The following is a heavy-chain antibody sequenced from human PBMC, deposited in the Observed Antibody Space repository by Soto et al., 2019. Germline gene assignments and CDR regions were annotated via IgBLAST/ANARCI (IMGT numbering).Heavy chain of an antibody. V-gene: IGHV1-18*01. CDR1: GYTFTNYG. J-gene: IGHJ5*02. CDR3: ARGVGSGSYYNQYNWFDP. CDR2: INVYNGNT. Sequence: QVQLVQSGGEVKKPGASVKVSCKASGYTFTNYGISWVRQAPGQGLEWMGWINVYNGNTKDATKVKGIVTMTTDTSTSTAYMELRSLRSDDTAVYYCARGVGSGSYYNQYNWFDPWGQGTLVTVSS. D-gene: IGHD3-10*01.